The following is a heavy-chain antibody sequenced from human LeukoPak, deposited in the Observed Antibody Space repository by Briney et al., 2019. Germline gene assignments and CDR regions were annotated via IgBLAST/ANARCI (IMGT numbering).Heavy chain of an antibody. CDR2: ISDSGTT. CDR3: ARGQGVTLIKVGKNWFDP. CDR1: GGSISSSSYY. V-gene: IGHV4-39*07. J-gene: IGHJ5*02. Sequence: SSETLSLTCTVSGGSISSSSYYWGWIRQTPGKGLEWIGEISDSGTTNINPSLRRRVSLSIDTSKNQFSLDMRSMTAADTGVYYCARGQGVTLIKVGKNWFDPWSQGTPVIVSP. D-gene: IGHD3-22*01.